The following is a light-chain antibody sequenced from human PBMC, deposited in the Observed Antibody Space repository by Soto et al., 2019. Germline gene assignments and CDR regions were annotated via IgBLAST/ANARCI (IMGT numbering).Light chain of an antibody. CDR3: QQYNSYSMYT. CDR1: QTISNW. V-gene: IGKV1-5*01. J-gene: IGKJ2*01. Sequence: DIQMTQSPSTLSASVGDRVTITCRVSQTISNWLAWYQQKPGKAPKLLIYDASTLESGVPSRFSASGSGTEFTLTISSLQPEDFATYYCQQYNSYSMYTFGKGTKVDIK. CDR2: DAS.